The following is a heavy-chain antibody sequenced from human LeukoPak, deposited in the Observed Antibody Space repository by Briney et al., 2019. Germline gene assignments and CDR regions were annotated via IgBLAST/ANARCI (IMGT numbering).Heavy chain of an antibody. CDR1: GFTFDDYA. CDR2: ISWDSGSI. CDR3: ASDAYYYDSSGYYYDDAFDI. V-gene: IGHV3-9*01. D-gene: IGHD3-22*01. Sequence: GRSLRLSCAASGFTFDDYAMHWVRQAPGKGLEWVSGISWDSGSIGYADSVKGRFTISRDNAKNSLYLQMNSLRAEDTAVYYCASDAYYYDSSGYYYDDAFDIWGQGTMVTVSS. J-gene: IGHJ3*02.